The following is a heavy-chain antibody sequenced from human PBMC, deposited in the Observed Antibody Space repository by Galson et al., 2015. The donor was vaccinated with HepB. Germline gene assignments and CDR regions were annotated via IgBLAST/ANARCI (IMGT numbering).Heavy chain of an antibody. CDR3: AESNRKVVPAAIHPYYYYYGMDV. CDR1: GFTFSDYY. CDR2: ISSSGGTI. Sequence: SLRLSCAASGFTFSDYYMSWIRQAPGKGLEWVSYISSSGGTIYYADSVKGRFTISRDNAKNSLYLQMNSLRAEDTAVYYCAESNRKVVPAAIHPYYYYYGMDVWGQGTTVTVSS. J-gene: IGHJ6*02. V-gene: IGHV3-11*01. D-gene: IGHD2-2*02.